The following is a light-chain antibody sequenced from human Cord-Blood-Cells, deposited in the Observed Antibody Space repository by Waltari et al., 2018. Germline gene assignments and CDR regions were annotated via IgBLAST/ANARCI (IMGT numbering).Light chain of an antibody. CDR3: CSYAGSYTWV. V-gene: IGLV2-11*01. CDR1: SSDVGGYNY. J-gene: IGLJ3*02. CDR2: EVS. Sequence: QSALTQPRPVSGSPGQSVTISRTGTSSDVGGYNYVSWYQQHPGKPPKLMIYEVSKRPSGVPDRFSGSKSGNTASLTISGLQAEDEADYYCCSYAGSYTWVFGGGTKLTVL.